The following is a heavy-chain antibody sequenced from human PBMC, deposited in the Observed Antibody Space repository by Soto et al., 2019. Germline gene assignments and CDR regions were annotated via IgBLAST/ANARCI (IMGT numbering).Heavy chain of an antibody. CDR3: ARDPYHVLMVNAANLYGMXV. D-gene: IGHD2-8*01. CDR1: GYTFTTYD. J-gene: IGHJ6*04. CDR2: ISTYNGNT. Sequence: ASVKVSCKASGYTFTTYDISWVRQAPGQGLEWMGRISTYNGNTNYPQSLQGRLTLTTDTSTTPAYMELRSLRSDDTAVYYCARDPYHVLMVNAANLYGMXVWGKATTITVSS. V-gene: IGHV1-18*01.